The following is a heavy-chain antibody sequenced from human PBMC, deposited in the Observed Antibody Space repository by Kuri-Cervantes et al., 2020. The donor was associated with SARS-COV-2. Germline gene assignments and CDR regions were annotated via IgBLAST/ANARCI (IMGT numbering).Heavy chain of an antibody. V-gene: IGHV3-9*01. D-gene: IGHD3-10*01. J-gene: IGHJ4*02. CDR3: AKDFGTMVQGVIDY. CDR1: GFTFDDYA. Sequence: GGSVRLCCAASGFTFDDYAMHWVRQAPGKGLEWVSGISWNSGSIGYADSVKGRFTISRDNAKNSLYLQMNSLRAEDTALYYCAKDFGTMVQGVIDYWGQGTLVTVSS. CDR2: ISWNSGSI.